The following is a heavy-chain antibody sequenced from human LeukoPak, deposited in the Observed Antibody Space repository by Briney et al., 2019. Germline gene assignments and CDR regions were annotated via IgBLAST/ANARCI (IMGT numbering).Heavy chain of an antibody. CDR3: ARDLSSTSSWATVPDY. V-gene: IGHV3-74*01. CDR1: GFTLSDYW. J-gene: IGHJ4*02. CDR2: IHPNGRET. Sequence: PGGSLRLSCSASGFTLSDYWVHWVRQAPGKGLVWVSRIHPNGRETNYADSVKGRFTISRDNTKNTLYLQMNSLRAEDTAVYYCARDLSSTSSWATVPDYWGQGTLVTVSS. D-gene: IGHD2-2*01.